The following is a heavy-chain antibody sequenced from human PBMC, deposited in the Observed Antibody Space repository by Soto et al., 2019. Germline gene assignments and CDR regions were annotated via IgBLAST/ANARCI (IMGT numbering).Heavy chain of an antibody. Sequence: LSLTCTVSGGSISSSSYFWGWIRQPPGKGLEWIGNIHYRGSTYYNASLKSRVTISVDTSKNQFSLKLSSVTAADSAVYSCARGIGYYFDSWGQGTLVTVSS. J-gene: IGHJ4*02. CDR1: GGSISSSSYF. CDR3: ARGIGYYFDS. CDR2: IHYRGST. D-gene: IGHD5-12*01. V-gene: IGHV4-39*01.